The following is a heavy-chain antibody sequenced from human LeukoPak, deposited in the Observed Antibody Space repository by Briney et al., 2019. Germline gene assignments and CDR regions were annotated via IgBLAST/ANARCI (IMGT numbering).Heavy chain of an antibody. D-gene: IGHD3-9*01. V-gene: IGHV4-39*07. CDR2: IYYSGST. CDR1: GGSISSSSYY. J-gene: IGHJ2*01. CDR3: ARVGMDYDILTGPTSRSYWYFDL. Sequence: SETLSLTCTVSGGSISSSSYYWGRIRQPPGKGLEWIGSIYYSGSTYYNPSLKSRVTISVDTSKNQFSLKLSSVTAADAAVYYCARVGMDYDILTGPTSRSYWYFDLWGRGTLVTVSS.